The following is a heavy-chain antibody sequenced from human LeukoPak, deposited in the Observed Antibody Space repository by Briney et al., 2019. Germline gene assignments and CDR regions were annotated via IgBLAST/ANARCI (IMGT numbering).Heavy chain of an antibody. D-gene: IGHD1-26*01. CDR2: INHSGST. V-gene: IGHV4-34*01. CDR3: ARGVGGSSFYYNWFDP. J-gene: IGHJ5*02. CDR1: GGSFSGYY. Sequence: PSETLSLTCAVYGGSFSGYYWSWIRQPPGKGLEWIGEINHSGSTNYNPSLKSRVTLSVDTSKNQFSLKLSSVTAADTAVYYCARGVGGSSFYYNWFDPWGQGTLVTVSS.